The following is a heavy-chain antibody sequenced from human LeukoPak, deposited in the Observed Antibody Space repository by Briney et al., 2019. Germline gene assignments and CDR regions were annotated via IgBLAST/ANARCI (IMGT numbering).Heavy chain of an antibody. CDR2: INPNSGGT. Sequence: ASVKVSCKASGYTFTGYYIHWVRQAPGQGPEWMGWINPNSGGTNFAQKFQGRVTMTRDTSISTAYMELSRLRSDDTAVYYCAREKYYYDGSGYGLDYWGQGTLVTVSS. D-gene: IGHD3-22*01. CDR1: GYTFTGYY. V-gene: IGHV1-2*02. CDR3: AREKYYYDGSGYGLDY. J-gene: IGHJ4*02.